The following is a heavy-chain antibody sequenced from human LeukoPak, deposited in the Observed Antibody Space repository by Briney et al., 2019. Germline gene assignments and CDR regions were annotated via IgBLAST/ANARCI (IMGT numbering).Heavy chain of an antibody. Sequence: SETLSLTCTVSGGSISSYYWSWIRQPPGKGLGWIGYIYYSGSTNYNPSLKSRVTISVDRSKNQFSLKLSSVTAADTAVYYCARVDIVATSFDYWGQGTLVTVSS. CDR2: IYYSGST. V-gene: IGHV4-59*12. J-gene: IGHJ4*02. CDR3: ARVDIVATSFDY. CDR1: GGSISSYY. D-gene: IGHD5-12*01.